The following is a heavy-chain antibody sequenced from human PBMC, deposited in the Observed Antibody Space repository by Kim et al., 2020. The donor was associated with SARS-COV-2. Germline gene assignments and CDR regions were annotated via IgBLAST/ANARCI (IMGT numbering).Heavy chain of an antibody. CDR2: ISGSGGST. Sequence: GGSLRLSCAASGFTFSSYAMSWVRQALGKGLEWVSAISGSGGSTYYADSVKGRFTISRDNSKNTLYLQMNSLRAEDTAVYYCAKLGRYCSSTSCYGAFDYWGQGTLVTVSS. CDR3: AKLGRYCSSTSCYGAFDY. D-gene: IGHD2-2*01. CDR1: GFTFSSYA. V-gene: IGHV3-23*01. J-gene: IGHJ4*02.